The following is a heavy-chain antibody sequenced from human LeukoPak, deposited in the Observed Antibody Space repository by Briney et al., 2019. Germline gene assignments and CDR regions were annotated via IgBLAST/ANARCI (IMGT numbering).Heavy chain of an antibody. D-gene: IGHD3-22*01. J-gene: IGHJ4*02. CDR2: IYDSGST. V-gene: IGHV4-39*01. CDR3: ARHASNLYYDSSGYFDY. CDR1: GGSIRSSYYY. Sequence: SETLSLTCTVSGGSIRSSYYYWGWIRQPPGKGLEWIGSIYDSGSTYYNPSLKSRVTISVDTSKNQFSLKLNSVTAADTAVYYCARHASNLYYDSSGYFDYWGQGTRVTVSS.